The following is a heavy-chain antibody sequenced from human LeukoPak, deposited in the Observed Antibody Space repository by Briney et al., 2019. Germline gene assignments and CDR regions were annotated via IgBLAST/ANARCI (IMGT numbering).Heavy chain of an antibody. CDR1: GCTFSSYA. CDR3: ARETHYDSSGYYVGAFDI. Sequence: SLKVSCKASGCTFSSYAISWVRQAPGQGLEWMGGIIPIFGTANYAQKFQGRVTITADESTSTAYMELSSLRSEDTAVYYCARETHYDSSGYYVGAFDIWGQGTMVTVSS. CDR2: IIPIFGTA. D-gene: IGHD3-22*01. V-gene: IGHV1-69*01. J-gene: IGHJ3*02.